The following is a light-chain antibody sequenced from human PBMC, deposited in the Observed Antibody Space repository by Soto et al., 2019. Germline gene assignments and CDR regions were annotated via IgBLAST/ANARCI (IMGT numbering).Light chain of an antibody. J-gene: IGKJ4*01. CDR2: HAS. CDR3: QQYSSSPLT. Sequence: IVLMQSPDTLSLSPGERATLSCRASRSLSSDYLAWYQQKPGQAPRLLFYHASRRATGTPDRFSVSGSGTDFTLTISRLEPEDFAVYYCQQYSSSPLTFGGGTKVDIK. CDR1: RSLSSDY. V-gene: IGKV3-20*01.